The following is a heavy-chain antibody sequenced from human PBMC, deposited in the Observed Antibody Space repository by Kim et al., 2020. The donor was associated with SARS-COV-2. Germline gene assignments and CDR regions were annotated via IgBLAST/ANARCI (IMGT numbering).Heavy chain of an antibody. D-gene: IGHD3-3*01. CDR3: ARDLAWTFWSEPNWFDP. J-gene: IGHJ5*02. V-gene: IGHV4-4*06. Sequence: LKSRVTMSVDTSKNQFSLKLSSVTAADTAVYYCARDLAWTFWSEPNWFDPWGQGTLVTVSS.